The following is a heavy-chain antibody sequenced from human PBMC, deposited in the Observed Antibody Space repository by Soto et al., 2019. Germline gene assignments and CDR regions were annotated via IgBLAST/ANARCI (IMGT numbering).Heavy chain of an antibody. Sequence: QVQLVQSGAEVKKPGSSVKVSCKASGGTFSSYAISWVRQAPGQGLEWMGGIIPIFGTANYAQKFQGRVTITADKSTSTAYMELSSLRSEDTAVYYCARGPIGYDFWSGLQGYYVDYWGQGTLVTVSS. CDR1: GGTFSSYA. CDR3: ARGPIGYDFWSGLQGYYVDY. V-gene: IGHV1-69*06. J-gene: IGHJ4*02. D-gene: IGHD3-3*01. CDR2: IIPIFGTA.